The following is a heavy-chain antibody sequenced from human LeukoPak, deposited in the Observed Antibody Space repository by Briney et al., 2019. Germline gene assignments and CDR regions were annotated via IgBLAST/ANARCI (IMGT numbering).Heavy chain of an antibody. CDR2: INPDGTEI. CDR3: LRDGLGTLPYDC. D-gene: IGHD7-27*01. Sequence: GGSLRLSCTASGFTLSSFWMNWVRQVPGKGPMWVSHINPDGTEIAYADSVKGRFTISRDNAKNTLYLQMNSLKAEDTAVYYCLRDGLGTLPYDCWGQGTLVTVSS. V-gene: IGHV3-74*01. J-gene: IGHJ4*02. CDR1: GFTLSSFW.